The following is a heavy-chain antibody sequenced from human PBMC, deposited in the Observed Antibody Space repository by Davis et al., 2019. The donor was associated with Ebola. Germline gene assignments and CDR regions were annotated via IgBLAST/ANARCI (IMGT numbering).Heavy chain of an antibody. J-gene: IGHJ6*03. D-gene: IGHD2-15*01. CDR2: INPKSGGT. V-gene: IGHV1-2*04. CDR3: ARALSATYDYYMDV. CDR1: GYTFIDYY. Sequence: AASVKVSCKASGYTFIDYYIHWLRQAPGQGLEWMGWINPKSGGTKYAQKFQDWITMTRDTSITKAYVELSGLTSDDTASYYCARALSATYDYYMDVWGKGSAVTDSS.